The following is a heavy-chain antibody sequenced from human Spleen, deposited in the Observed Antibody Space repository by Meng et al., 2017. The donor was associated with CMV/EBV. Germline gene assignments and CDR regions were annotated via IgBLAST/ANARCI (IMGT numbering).Heavy chain of an antibody. CDR2: ISYDGNNK. Sequence: GESLKISCAASRFTFSSYTMHWVRQAPGKGLEWVAVISYDGNNKYYADSVKGRFTISRDNSKNTLYLQMNSLRDEDTAVYYCASLWGTMIVGDGAAFDVWGQGTRVTVSS. V-gene: IGHV3-30*04. D-gene: IGHD3-22*01. J-gene: IGHJ3*01. CDR3: ASLWGTMIVGDGAAFDV. CDR1: RFTFSSYT.